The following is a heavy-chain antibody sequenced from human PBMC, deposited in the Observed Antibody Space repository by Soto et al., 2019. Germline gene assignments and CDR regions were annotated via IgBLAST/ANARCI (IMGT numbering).Heavy chain of an antibody. D-gene: IGHD1-7*01. V-gene: IGHV3-33*01. CDR1: GFTFSSYG. Sequence: QVQLVESGGGVVQPGRSLRLSCAASGFTFSSYGMHWVRQAPGKGLEWVAVIWYDGSNKYYADSVKGRFTISRDNSNNTLYLQMNSLRAEDTAVYYCARDSFELVLPNHYYGMDFWGQGTTVTVSS. J-gene: IGHJ6*02. CDR3: ARDSFELVLPNHYYGMDF. CDR2: IWYDGSNK.